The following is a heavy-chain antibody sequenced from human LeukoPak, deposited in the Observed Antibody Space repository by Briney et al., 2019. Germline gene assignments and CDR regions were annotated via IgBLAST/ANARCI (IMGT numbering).Heavy chain of an antibody. D-gene: IGHD6-13*01. CDR2: IYYSGST. V-gene: IGHV4-59*01. CDR3: ARGLMMAVAGRGEFHY. Sequence: SGTLSLTCIVSGGXISSYYCSWIRQPPGKGLEWIGYIYYSGSTNYNPSLKSRVTISVDTSKNQFSLKLSSVTAADTAVYYCARGLMMAVAGRGEFHYWGQGTLVTVSS. CDR1: GGXISSYY. J-gene: IGHJ4*02.